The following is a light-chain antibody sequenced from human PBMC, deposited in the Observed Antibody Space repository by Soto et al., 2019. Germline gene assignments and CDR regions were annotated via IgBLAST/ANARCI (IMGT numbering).Light chain of an antibody. V-gene: IGKV3-15*01. Sequence: EIVMTQSPATLAVSPGERVALSCRASQSVSSNFAWYQQKPGQAPRLLIYGASSRATGTPARFSGSGSGTEFTLTISSLQSEDFAVYYCQQYNNWPYTFGLGTKLEIK. J-gene: IGKJ2*01. CDR3: QQYNNWPYT. CDR2: GAS. CDR1: QSVSSN.